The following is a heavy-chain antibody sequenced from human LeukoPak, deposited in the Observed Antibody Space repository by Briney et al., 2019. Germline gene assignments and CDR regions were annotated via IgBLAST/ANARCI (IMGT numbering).Heavy chain of an antibody. J-gene: IGHJ4*02. V-gene: IGHV4-30-2*01. CDR2: IYHSGST. D-gene: IGHD4-23*01. CDR3: ARAGSRLTPVDY. Sequence: SETLSLTCAVSGGSISSGGYSWSWIRQPPGKGLEWIGYIYHSGSTYYNPSLKSRVTISVDTSKNQFSLKLSSVTAADTAVYYCARAGSRLTPVDYWGQGTLVTVSS. CDR1: GGSISSGGYS.